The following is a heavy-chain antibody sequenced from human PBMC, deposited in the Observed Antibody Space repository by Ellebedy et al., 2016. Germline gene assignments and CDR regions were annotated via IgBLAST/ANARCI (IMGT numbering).Heavy chain of an antibody. CDR2: IYYSGNT. CDR3: ARTDNSGYYYLEYFQH. J-gene: IGHJ1*01. Sequence: SETLSLTCTVSGGSIGSADYYWSWIRQPPGKGLEWIGYIYYSGNTYYNPSLKSRVTISVDTSKNQFSLKLSSVTAADTAVYYCARTDNSGYYYLEYFQHWGQGTLVTVSS. CDR1: GGSIGSADYY. D-gene: IGHD3-22*01. V-gene: IGHV4-30-4*01.